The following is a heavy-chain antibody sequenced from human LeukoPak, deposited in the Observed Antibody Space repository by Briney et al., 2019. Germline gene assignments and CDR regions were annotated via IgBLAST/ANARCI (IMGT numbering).Heavy chain of an antibody. V-gene: IGHV1-46*01. J-gene: IGHJ1*01. Sequence: ASVKASCKASGYTFTSYYMHWVRQAPGQGLEWMGIINPSGGSTSYAQKFQGRVTMTRDTSTSTVYMELSSLRSEDTAVYYCAREMRRTDIVVVPAAPNLEYFQHWGQGTLVTVSS. CDR3: AREMRRTDIVVVPAAPNLEYFQH. CDR2: INPSGGST. CDR1: GYTFTSYY. D-gene: IGHD2-2*01.